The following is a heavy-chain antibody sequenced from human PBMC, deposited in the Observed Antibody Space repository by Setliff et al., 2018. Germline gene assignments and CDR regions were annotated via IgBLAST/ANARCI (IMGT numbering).Heavy chain of an antibody. Sequence: GASVKVSCKASGFTFKTYSFSWIRQAPGQGLEWVGWISGYNGNTIYAQNFQGRVTMTTDASTNTAYMELRSLGSDDTAVYYCAREKGYYNSGSYKYWFDPWGQGTLVTVSS. J-gene: IGHJ5*02. CDR2: ISGYNGNT. D-gene: IGHD3-10*01. V-gene: IGHV1-18*01. CDR3: AREKGYYNSGSYKYWFDP. CDR1: GFTFKTYS.